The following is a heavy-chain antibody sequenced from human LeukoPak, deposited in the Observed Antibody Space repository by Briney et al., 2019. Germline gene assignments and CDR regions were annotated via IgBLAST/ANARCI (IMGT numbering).Heavy chain of an antibody. V-gene: IGHV3-23*01. CDR1: EFTFSSHA. J-gene: IGHJ4*02. CDR2: ISGSGGST. CDR3: AKGFYPFVGVVIPIDY. Sequence: GGSLRLSCVASEFTFSSHAMNWVRQAPGKGLEWVSAISGSGGSTYYADSVMGRFTISRDNSKNTLYLQMNSLRAEDTAVYYCAKGFYPFVGVVIPIDYWGQGTLVTVSS. D-gene: IGHD3-3*01.